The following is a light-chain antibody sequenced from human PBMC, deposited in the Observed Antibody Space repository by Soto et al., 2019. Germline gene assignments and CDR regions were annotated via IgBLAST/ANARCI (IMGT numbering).Light chain of an antibody. CDR2: DAS. J-gene: IGKJ3*01. Sequence: EIVLTQSPGALSLSPGERAALSCRASQSVSSNYLAWYQQKPGQTPRLLIYDASSRATGIPDRISGSGSGTDFTLTISRLEPEDFAVYYCQQYGSAPFTFGPGTKVDIK. CDR1: QSVSSNY. CDR3: QQYGSAPFT. V-gene: IGKV3-20*01.